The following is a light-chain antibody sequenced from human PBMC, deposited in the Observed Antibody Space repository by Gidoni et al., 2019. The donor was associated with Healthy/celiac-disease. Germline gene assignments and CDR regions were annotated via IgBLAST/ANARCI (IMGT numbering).Light chain of an antibody. CDR2: DVS. V-gene: IGLV2-14*03. CDR1: SSDVGSYNY. CDR3: SSYTSSSTPHVV. Sequence: QSALTQPASVSGPPGQSITISCTGTSSDVGSYNYVSWYQQHPGKAPKLMIYDVSNRPSGVSNRFSGSKSGNTASLTISGLQAEDEADYYCSSYTSSSTPHVVFGGGTKLTVL. J-gene: IGLJ2*01.